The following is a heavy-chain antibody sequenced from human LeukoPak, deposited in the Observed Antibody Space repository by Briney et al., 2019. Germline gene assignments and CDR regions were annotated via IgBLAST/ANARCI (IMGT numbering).Heavy chain of an antibody. CDR3: ARDTTPGIAVSDVPRYFDL. D-gene: IGHD6-19*01. CDR1: GFTFSSYW. Sequence: GGSLRLSCAASGFTFSSYWMSWVRQAPGKGLEWVANIKQDGSEKYYVDSVKGRFTISRDNAKNSLYLQMNSLRAEDTAVYYCARDTTPGIAVSDVPRYFDLWGRGTLVTVSS. V-gene: IGHV3-7*01. J-gene: IGHJ2*01. CDR2: IKQDGSEK.